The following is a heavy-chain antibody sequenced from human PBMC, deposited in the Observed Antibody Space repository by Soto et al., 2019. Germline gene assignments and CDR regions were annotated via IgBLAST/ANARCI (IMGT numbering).Heavy chain of an antibody. CDR3: PTGSPVIADRTPEDY. CDR1: GFTFSNAW. Sequence: EVQLVESGGGLVKPGGSLRLSCAASGFTFSNAWMSWVRQAPGKGLEWVGRIKSKTDGGTTDYAAPVKGRFTISRDDSKNTLYLQMNSLKTEATAVYYCPTGSPVIADRTPEDYWGQGTLVAVGS. CDR2: IKSKTDGGTT. J-gene: IGHJ4*02. D-gene: IGHD6-6*01. V-gene: IGHV3-15*01.